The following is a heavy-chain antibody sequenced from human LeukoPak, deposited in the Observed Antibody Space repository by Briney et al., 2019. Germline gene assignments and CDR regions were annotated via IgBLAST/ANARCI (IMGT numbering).Heavy chain of an antibody. CDR2: IYYGGST. CDR1: GYSISSGYY. V-gene: IGHV4-61*01. Sequence: SETLSLTCAVSGYSISSGYYWSWIRQPPGKGLEWIGYIYYGGSTDYNPSLKSRVTISVDTSKNQFSLKLTSVTAADTAVYYCASSSSSEVLFDYWGQGTLVTVSS. D-gene: IGHD6-6*01. J-gene: IGHJ4*02. CDR3: ASSSSSEVLFDY.